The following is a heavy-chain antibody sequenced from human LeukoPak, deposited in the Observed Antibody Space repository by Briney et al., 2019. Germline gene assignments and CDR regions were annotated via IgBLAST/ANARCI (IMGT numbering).Heavy chain of an antibody. CDR3: AKDIGSYYDY. V-gene: IGHV3-20*04. Sequence: GGSLRLSCAASGFTFDDYGMSWVRQAPGKGLEWVSGINWSGGSTGYADSVKGRFTISRDNAKNSLYLQMNSLRAEDTAVYYCAKDIGSYYDYWGQGILVTVSS. CDR1: GFTFDDYG. D-gene: IGHD3-10*01. J-gene: IGHJ4*02. CDR2: INWSGGST.